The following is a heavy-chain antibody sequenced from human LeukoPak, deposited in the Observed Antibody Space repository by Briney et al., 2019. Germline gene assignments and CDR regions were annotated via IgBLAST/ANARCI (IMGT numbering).Heavy chain of an antibody. CDR2: ISGSGGST. D-gene: IGHD2-15*01. CDR3: ATVVVAAIRPIDY. J-gene: IGHJ4*02. V-gene: IGHV3-23*01. CDR1: GFTFSSYA. Sequence: GGSLRLSCAASGFTFSSYAMSWVRQAPGKGLEWVSAISGSGGSTYYADSVKGRFTISRDNSKNTLYLQMNSLRAEDTAVYYCATVVVAAIRPIDYWGQGTLVTVSS.